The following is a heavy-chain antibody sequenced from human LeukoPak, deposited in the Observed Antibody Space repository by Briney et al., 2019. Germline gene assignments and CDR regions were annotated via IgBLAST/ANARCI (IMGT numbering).Heavy chain of an antibody. J-gene: IGHJ3*02. CDR2: IYYSGST. V-gene: IGHV4-59*08. CDR3: ARRPFYCSSTSCHGGAFDI. CDR1: GGSISSYY. D-gene: IGHD2-2*01. Sequence: SETLSLTCTASGGSISSYYWSWIRQPPGKGLEWIGYIYYSGSTNYNPSLKSRVTISVDTSKNQFSLKLSSVTAADTAVYYCARRPFYCSSTSCHGGAFDIWGQGTMVTVSS.